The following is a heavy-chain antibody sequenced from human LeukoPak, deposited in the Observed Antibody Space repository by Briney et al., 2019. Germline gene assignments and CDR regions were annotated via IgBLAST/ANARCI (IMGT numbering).Heavy chain of an antibody. Sequence: SETLSLTCTVSGYSISDGYYWGWIRQPPGKGLEWIGSLHHSGSTYYNPSLKSRVSTSVDTSKNQIFLKLSAVTAADTAVYYCTRDGYLIAGSRFDDWGQGTLVTVTS. V-gene: IGHV4-38-2*02. D-gene: IGHD6-13*01. CDR3: TRDGYLIAGSRFDD. CDR2: LHHSGST. J-gene: IGHJ4*02. CDR1: GYSISDGYY.